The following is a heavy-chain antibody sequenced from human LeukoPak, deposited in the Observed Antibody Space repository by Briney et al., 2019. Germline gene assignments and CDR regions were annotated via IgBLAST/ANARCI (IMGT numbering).Heavy chain of an antibody. CDR3: ARVGYYYDSSGYSLHY. V-gene: IGHV1-18*01. Sequence: ASVKVSCKASGYTFTSYAMHWVRQAPGQGLEWMGWISAYNGNTNYAQKLQGRVTMTTDTSTSTAYMELRSLRSDDTAVYYCARVGYYYDSSGYSLHYWGQGTLVTVSS. D-gene: IGHD3-22*01. J-gene: IGHJ4*02. CDR2: ISAYNGNT. CDR1: GYTFTSYA.